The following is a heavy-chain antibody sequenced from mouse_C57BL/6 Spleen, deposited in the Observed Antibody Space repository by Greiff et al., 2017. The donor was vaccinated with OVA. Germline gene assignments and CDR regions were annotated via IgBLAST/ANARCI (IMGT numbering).Heavy chain of an antibody. J-gene: IGHJ1*03. D-gene: IGHD1-2*01. CDR3: ARSTTALRYFDV. CDR2: INPGSGGT. CDR1: GYAFTNYL. V-gene: IGHV1-54*01. Sequence: QVQLQQSGAELVRPGTSVKVSCKASGYAFTNYLIEWVKQRPGQGLEWIGVINPGSGGTNYNEKFKGKATLTADKSSSTAYMQLSSLTSEDSAVYVCARSTTALRYFDVWGTGTTVTVSS.